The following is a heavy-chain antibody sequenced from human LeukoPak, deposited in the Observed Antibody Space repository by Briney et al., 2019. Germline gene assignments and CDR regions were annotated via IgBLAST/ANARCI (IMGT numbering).Heavy chain of an antibody. Sequence: PGGSLRLSCAASGFTFSSYSMNWVRQAPGKGLEWVSSISSSSSYIYYADSVKGRFTISRDNAKNSLYLQMNSLRAEDTAVYYCAREGGYDILTGYYYYYYYMDVWGKGTTVTVSS. D-gene: IGHD3-9*01. CDR1: GFTFSSYS. CDR3: AREGGYDILTGYYYYYYYMDV. J-gene: IGHJ6*03. CDR2: ISSSSSYI. V-gene: IGHV3-21*01.